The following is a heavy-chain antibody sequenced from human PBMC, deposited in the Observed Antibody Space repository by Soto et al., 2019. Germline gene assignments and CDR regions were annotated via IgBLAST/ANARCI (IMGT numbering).Heavy chain of an antibody. Sequence: DVHLLESGGRLVQPGESLRLSCAASGFSFSAYAMSWVRQAPGKGLEWVSAISGSGAKTFYAGSVKGRFTISRDNSNDTVFLHLKSLRVEDTAVYYCVKDQAGDYALFFPSWGQGTPLTVSS. J-gene: IGHJ5*02. CDR2: ISGSGAKT. D-gene: IGHD4-17*01. CDR3: VKDQAGDYALFFPS. CDR1: GFSFSAYA. V-gene: IGHV3-23*01.